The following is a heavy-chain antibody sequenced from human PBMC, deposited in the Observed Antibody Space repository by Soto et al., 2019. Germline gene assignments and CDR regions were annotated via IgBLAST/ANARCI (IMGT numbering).Heavy chain of an antibody. CDR1: GFSFNTYS. D-gene: IGHD2-15*01. V-gene: IGHV3-48*01. CDR2: ISSDSKTI. Sequence: GGSLRLSCTASGFSFNTYSMNWVRQAPGKGLEWISYISSDSKTIDYSDSVKGRFTISRDNARNSLYLQMKSLRAEDTAVYYCARDRFGRFQRSGGACYDFWGQGTRVTVSS. CDR3: ARDRFGRFQRSGGACYDF. J-gene: IGHJ4*02.